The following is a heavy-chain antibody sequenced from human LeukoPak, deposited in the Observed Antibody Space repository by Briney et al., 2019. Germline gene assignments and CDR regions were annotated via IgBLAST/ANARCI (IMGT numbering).Heavy chain of an antibody. D-gene: IGHD3-9*01. CDR1: GFTFSDYY. CDR2: ISSSGSTI. Sequence: PGGSLRLSCAASGFTFSDYYVSWIRRAPGKGLEWVSYISSSGSTIYYADSVKGRFTISRDNAKNSLYLQMNSLRAEDTAVYYCARDAVLRYFDWLVPWFDPWGQGTLVTVSS. CDR3: ARDAVLRYFDWLVPWFDP. V-gene: IGHV3-11*04. J-gene: IGHJ5*02.